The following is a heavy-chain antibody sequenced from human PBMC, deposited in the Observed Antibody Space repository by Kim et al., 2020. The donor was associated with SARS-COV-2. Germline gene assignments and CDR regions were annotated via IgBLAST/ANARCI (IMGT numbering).Heavy chain of an antibody. CDR2: VDHSGTT. Sequence: SETLSLTCVVSGASISSSSCWSWVRQPPGKGLEWIGEVDHSGTTSYNVSLKNRASILVDKSKNQFSLRLTSVSAADTAVYYCARGVSSAWTLRAWFDPWGQGTLVTVS. D-gene: IGHD3-22*01. CDR1: GASISSSSC. V-gene: IGHV4-4*02. CDR3: ARGVSSAWTLRAWFDP. J-gene: IGHJ5*02.